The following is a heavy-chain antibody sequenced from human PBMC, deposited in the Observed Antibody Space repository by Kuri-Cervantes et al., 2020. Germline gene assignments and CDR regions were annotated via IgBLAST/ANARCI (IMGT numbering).Heavy chain of an antibody. CDR2: IYYSGST. V-gene: IGHV4-39*07. J-gene: IGHJ4*02. D-gene: IGHD5-12*01. Sequence: SQTLSLTCAASGFTFSSYSMNWIRQPPGKGLEWIGSIYYSGSTYYNPSLKSRVTISVDTSKNQFSLKLSSVTAADTAVYYCARFPQWLRAYDYWGQGTLVTVSS. CDR1: GFTFSSYS. CDR3: ARFPQWLRAYDY.